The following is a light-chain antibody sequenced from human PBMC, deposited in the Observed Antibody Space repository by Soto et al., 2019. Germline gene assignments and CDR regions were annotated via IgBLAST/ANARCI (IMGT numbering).Light chain of an antibody. Sequence: EVVMTQSPATLSVSPGERVTLSCRASQSVRSNLAWYQQKPGQAPRLLIYGASTRATGIPARFSGSGSGTEFTLTISSLQSEDFAVYYCQQYNNWSRSFGQGTKVEVK. J-gene: IGKJ1*01. CDR1: QSVRSN. CDR2: GAS. CDR3: QQYNNWSRS. V-gene: IGKV3-15*01.